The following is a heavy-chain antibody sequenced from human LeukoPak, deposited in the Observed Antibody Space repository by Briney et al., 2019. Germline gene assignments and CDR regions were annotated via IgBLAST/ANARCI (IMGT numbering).Heavy chain of an antibody. CDR2: IYSGGST. V-gene: IGHV3-66*02. D-gene: IGHD4-11*01. J-gene: IGHJ6*03. CDR1: GLTVSSKY. CDR3: ARSYSNYDYYYYYMDV. Sequence: GGSLRLSCAASGLTVSSKYMSWVRQAPGKGLEWVSVIYSGGSTYYADSVRGRFTISRDNSKNTLYLQMNSLRAEDTAVYYCARSYSNYDYYYYYMDVWGKGTTVTVSS.